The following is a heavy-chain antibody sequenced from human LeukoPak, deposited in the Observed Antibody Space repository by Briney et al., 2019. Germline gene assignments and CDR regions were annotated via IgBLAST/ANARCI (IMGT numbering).Heavy chain of an antibody. D-gene: IGHD3-22*01. Sequence: GGSLRLSCAASGFTFSSYAMSWVRQAPGKGLEWVSTISGSGPTTYYADSVKGRFTISRDNSKSTLYLQMNSLRAEDTAVYYCTKRPVVVITTPYFDYWGQGTLVTVSS. CDR1: GFTFSSYA. CDR2: ISGSGPTT. J-gene: IGHJ4*02. CDR3: TKRPVVVITTPYFDY. V-gene: IGHV3-23*01.